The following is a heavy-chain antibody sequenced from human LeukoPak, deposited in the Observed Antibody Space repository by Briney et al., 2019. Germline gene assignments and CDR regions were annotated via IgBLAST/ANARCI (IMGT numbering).Heavy chain of an antibody. V-gene: IGHV3-11*01. CDR1: GFTFSDYY. CDR3: ARGTMEYYYDSSGPKNDAFDI. D-gene: IGHD3-22*01. CDR2: ISSSGSTI. J-gene: IGHJ3*02. Sequence: PGESLRLSCAASGFTFSDYYMSWIRQAPGKGLEWVSYISSSGSTIYYADSVKGRFTISRDNAKNSLYLQMNSLRAEDTAVYYCARGTMEYYYDSSGPKNDAFDIWGQGTMVTVSS.